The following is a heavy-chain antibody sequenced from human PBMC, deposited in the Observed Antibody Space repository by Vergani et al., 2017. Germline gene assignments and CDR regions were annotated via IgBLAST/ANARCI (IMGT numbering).Heavy chain of an antibody. J-gene: IGHJ6*02. V-gene: IGHV1-69*12. CDR2: IIPIFGTA. CDR3: ARSNADYGDYSKGVDYYGMDV. CDR1: GGTFSSYA. Sequence: VQLVQSGAEVKKPGSSVKVSCKASGGTFSSYAISWVRQAPGQGLEWMGGIIPIFGTANYAQKFQGRVTITADESTSTAYMELSSLRSEDTAVYYCARSNADYGDYSKGVDYYGMDVWGQGTTVTVSS. D-gene: IGHD4-17*01.